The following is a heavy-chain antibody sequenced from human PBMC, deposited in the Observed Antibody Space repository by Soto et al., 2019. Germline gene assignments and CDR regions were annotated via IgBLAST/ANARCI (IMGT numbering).Heavy chain of an antibody. CDR1: GGTFSRYA. CDR3: AREVVGATRPFDY. Sequence: ASVKVSCKASGGTFSRYAISWVRQAPGQGLEWMGGIIPIFGTANYAQKFQGRVTITADESTSTAYMELSSLRSEDTAVYYCAREVVGATRPFDYWGQGTLVTVSS. V-gene: IGHV1-69*13. D-gene: IGHD1-26*01. CDR2: IIPIFGTA. J-gene: IGHJ4*02.